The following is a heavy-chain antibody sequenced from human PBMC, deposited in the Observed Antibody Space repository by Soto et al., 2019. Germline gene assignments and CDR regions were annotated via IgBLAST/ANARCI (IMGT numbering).Heavy chain of an antibody. CDR2: IKQDGSEK. J-gene: IGHJ6*03. Sequence: PGGSLRLSCAASGFTFSSYWMSWVRQAPGKGLEWVANIKQDGSEKYYVDSVKGRFTISRDNAKNSLYLQMNSLRAEDTAVYYCARVTTLRYFDWLTDANYYYYYMDAWGKGTTVTVSS. V-gene: IGHV3-7*01. CDR3: ARVTTLRYFDWLTDANYYYYYMDA. CDR1: GFTFSSYW. D-gene: IGHD3-9*01.